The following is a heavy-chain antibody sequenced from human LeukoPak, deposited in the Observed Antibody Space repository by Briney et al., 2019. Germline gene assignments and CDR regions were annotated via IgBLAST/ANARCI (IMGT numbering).Heavy chain of an antibody. Sequence: GGSLRLSCAASGFTFSSYAMSWVRQAPGKGLEWVSAISGSGGSTYYADSVKGRFTISRDNSKNTLYLQVNSLRAEDTAVYYCAKVGRSIVVVVAATHAFDIWGQGTMVTVSS. J-gene: IGHJ3*02. D-gene: IGHD2-15*01. V-gene: IGHV3-23*01. CDR1: GFTFSSYA. CDR3: AKVGRSIVVVVAATHAFDI. CDR2: ISGSGGST.